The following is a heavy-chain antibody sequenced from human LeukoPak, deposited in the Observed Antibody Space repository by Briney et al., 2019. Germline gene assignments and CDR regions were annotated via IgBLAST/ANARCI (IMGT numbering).Heavy chain of an antibody. V-gene: IGHV1-18*01. CDR2: ISAYNGNT. CDR1: GGTFSSSA. Sequence: ASVKVSCKASGGTFSSSAISWVRQAPGQGLEWMGWISAYNGNTNYAQKLQGRVTMTTDTSTSTAYMELRSLRFDDTAVYYCTRWGPSPSDYWGQGTLVTVSS. D-gene: IGHD1-26*01. CDR3: TRWGPSPSDY. J-gene: IGHJ4*02.